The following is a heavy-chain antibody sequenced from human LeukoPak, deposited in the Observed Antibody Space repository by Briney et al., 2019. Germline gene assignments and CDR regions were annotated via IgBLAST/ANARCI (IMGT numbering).Heavy chain of an antibody. V-gene: IGHV4-4*07. D-gene: IGHD3-3*01. CDR1: GGSISSYY. Sequence: SETPSLTCTVSGGSISSYYWSWIRQAAGKGLEWIGRLYSRGSTNYSPSLKSRVTMSLDTSKNQFSLKLSSLTAADTALYYCSRGRFCSADICSGGDAFDIWGQGTMVSVSS. CDR3: SRGRFCSADICSGGDAFDI. CDR2: LYSRGST. J-gene: IGHJ3*02.